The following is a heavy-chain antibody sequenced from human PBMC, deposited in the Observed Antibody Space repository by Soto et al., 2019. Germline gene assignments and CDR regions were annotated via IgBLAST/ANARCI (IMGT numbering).Heavy chain of an antibody. V-gene: IGHV1-18*01. J-gene: IGHJ6*02. Sequence: GXSVKVPCKVSGYTFTSYGIIWVRQAPGQGLEWMGWISAYNGNTNYAQKLQGRVTMTTDTSTSTAYMELRSLRSDDTAVYYCARDSPLPPITTIVVVPARYYYYGMDVWGQGTTVTVSS. D-gene: IGHD3-22*01. CDR1: GYTFTSYG. CDR3: ARDSPLPPITTIVVVPARYYYYGMDV. CDR2: ISAYNGNT.